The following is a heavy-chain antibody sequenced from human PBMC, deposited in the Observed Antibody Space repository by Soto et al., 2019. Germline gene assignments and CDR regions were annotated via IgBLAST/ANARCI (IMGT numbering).Heavy chain of an antibody. D-gene: IGHD6-6*01. CDR2: IDWDDDK. Sequence: ESGPTLVNPTQTLTLTCTFSGFSLSTSGMCVSWIRQPPGKALEWLARIDWDDDKYYSTSLKTRLTISKDTSKNQVVLTMTNMDPVDTATYYCARTAYSSSQTGNIDYWGQGTLVTVSS. CDR3: ARTAYSSSQTGNIDY. CDR1: GFSLSTSGMC. J-gene: IGHJ4*02. V-gene: IGHV2-70*11.